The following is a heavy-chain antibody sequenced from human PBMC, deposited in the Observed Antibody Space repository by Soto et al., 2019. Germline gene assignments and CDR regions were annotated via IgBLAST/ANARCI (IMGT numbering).Heavy chain of an antibody. CDR1: GGSISSSSYY. CDR2: IYYSGST. V-gene: IGHV4-39*01. CDR3: ACHGPRVYYFVY. D-gene: IGHD3-3*01. J-gene: IGHJ4*02. Sequence: PSETLSLTCTVSGGSISSSSYYWGWIRQPPGKGLEWIGSIYYSGSTYYNPSLKSRVTISVDTSKNQFSLKLNSVTAADTAVYYCACHGPRVYYFVYGCQGXLVTVSS.